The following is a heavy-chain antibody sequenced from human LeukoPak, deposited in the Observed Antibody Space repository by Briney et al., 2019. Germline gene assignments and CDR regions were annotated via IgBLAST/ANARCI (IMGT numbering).Heavy chain of an antibody. Sequence: SETLSLTCCGSGGSISNCCYYWSWLRQPAGEGLERIGRIYTSGGTNYNPSLKSRVTISVDTSKNQFSLKLSSVTAADTAVYYCLGATKGRYYYGMDVWGQGTTVTVSS. CDR3: LGATKGRYYYGMDV. CDR1: GGSISNCCYY. J-gene: IGHJ6*02. CDR2: IYTSGGT. D-gene: IGHD1-26*01. V-gene: IGHV4-61*02.